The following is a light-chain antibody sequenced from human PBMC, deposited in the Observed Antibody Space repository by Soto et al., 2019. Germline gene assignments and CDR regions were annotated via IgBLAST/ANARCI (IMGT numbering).Light chain of an antibody. Sequence: DIQMTQYPSTLSASVGDRVTITCRASQSISSWLAWYQQKPGKAPKLLIYDASSLESGVPSRFSGSESGTEFTLTITSLQPDDSATYYCQEYTDNSGTFGQGTKV. CDR2: DAS. CDR1: QSISSW. J-gene: IGKJ1*01. CDR3: QEYTDNSGT. V-gene: IGKV1-5*01.